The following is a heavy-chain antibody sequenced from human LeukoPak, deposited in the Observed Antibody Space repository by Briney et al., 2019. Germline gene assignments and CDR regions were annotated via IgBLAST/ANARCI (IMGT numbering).Heavy chain of an antibody. CDR1: GFTFSNAW. CDR2: IKSKADGGTT. Sequence: GGSLRLSCAASGFTFSNAWMSWVRQAPGKGLEWVGRIKSKADGGTTDYAAPVKGRFTISRDDSKNTLYLQMNSLKTEDTAVYYCPTGITMFGGVIHLIDYWGRGTLVTVS. J-gene: IGHJ4*02. D-gene: IGHD3-10*01. CDR3: PTGITMFGGVIHLIDY. V-gene: IGHV3-15*01.